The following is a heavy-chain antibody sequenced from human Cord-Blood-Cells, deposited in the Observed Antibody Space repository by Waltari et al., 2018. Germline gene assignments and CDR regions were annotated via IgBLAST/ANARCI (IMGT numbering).Heavy chain of an antibody. CDR3: ARGACSSTSCYPSDAFDI. CDR1: GGSISSSSYY. Sequence: LTCTVSGGSISSSSYYWGWIRQPPGKGLEWIGSIYYSGSTYYNPSLKSRVTISVDTSKTQFSLKLSSVTAADTAVYYCARGACSSTSCYPSDAFDIWGQGTMVTVSS. D-gene: IGHD2-2*01. V-gene: IGHV4-39*01. CDR2: IYYSGST. J-gene: IGHJ3*02.